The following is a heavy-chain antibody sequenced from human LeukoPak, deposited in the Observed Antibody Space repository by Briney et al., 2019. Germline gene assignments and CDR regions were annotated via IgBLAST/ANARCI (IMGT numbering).Heavy chain of an antibody. CDR3: ARGVTWVQRPHNWFDP. CDR1: GGSISSGGYS. J-gene: IGHJ5*02. D-gene: IGHD5-18*01. V-gene: IGHV4-30-2*01. CDR2: IYHSGST. Sequence: PSQTLSLTCAVSGGSISSGGYSWSWIRQPPGKGLEWIGYIYHSGSTHYNPSLKSRVTISVDRSKNQFSLKLSSVTAADTAVYYCARGVTWVQRPHNWFDPWGQGTLVTVSS.